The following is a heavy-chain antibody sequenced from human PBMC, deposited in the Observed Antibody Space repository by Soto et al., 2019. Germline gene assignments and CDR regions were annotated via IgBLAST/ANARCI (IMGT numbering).Heavy chain of an antibody. CDR1: GGSVTSHH. D-gene: IGHD6-19*01. J-gene: IGHJ4*02. V-gene: IGHV4-39*01. CDR3: ARRYGWLYFDY. Sequence: SLTCSVSGGSVTSHHLSWIRQPPGKGLEWIGTIFYSGSTYYNPSLKSRVTISVDTSKNQFSLRLISVTAADTALYYCARRYGWLYFDYWGQGSLVTVSS. CDR2: IFYSGST.